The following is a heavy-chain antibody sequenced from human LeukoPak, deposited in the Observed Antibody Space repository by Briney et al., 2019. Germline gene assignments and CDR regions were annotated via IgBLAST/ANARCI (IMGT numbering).Heavy chain of an antibody. J-gene: IGHJ4*02. CDR2: IYHSGST. CDR3: XRDLGDYWSGFRSYFLDY. CDR1: GYSISSGYY. D-gene: IGHD3-3*01. V-gene: IGHV4-38-2*02. Sequence: SETLSLTCTVSGYSISSGYYWGWIRQPPGKGLEWIGSIYHSGSTYYNPSLKSRVRISVDTSKNQFSLKLSSVTATDTAVYYXXRDLGDYWSGFRSYFLDYWGQGTLVTVSS.